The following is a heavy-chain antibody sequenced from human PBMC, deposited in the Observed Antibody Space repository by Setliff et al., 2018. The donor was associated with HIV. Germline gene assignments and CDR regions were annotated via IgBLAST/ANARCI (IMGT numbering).Heavy chain of an antibody. CDR2: IIPGLGTS. CDR3: AKGRRPVDLVSTSIRYNFYMGV. CDR1: GYTFTGSF. J-gene: IGHJ6*03. V-gene: IGHV1-69*08. Sequence: ASVKVSCKSSGYTFTGSFMHWVRQAPGQGLEWMGRIIPGLGTSVYAQKFQGRVTITADRFTNTAYMELSSLRSEDTGVYYCAKGRRPVDLVSTSIRYNFYMGVWGKGTTVTVSS. D-gene: IGHD5-12*01.